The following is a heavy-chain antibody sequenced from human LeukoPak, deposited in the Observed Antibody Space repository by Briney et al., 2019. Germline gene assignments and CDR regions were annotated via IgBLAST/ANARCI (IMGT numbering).Heavy chain of an antibody. D-gene: IGHD2-2*03. CDR1: GGSFSGYY. CDR2: INHSGST. V-gene: IGHV4-34*01. J-gene: IGHJ4*02. Sequence: PSETLSLTCAVYGGSFSGYYWSWIRQPPGKGLEWIGEINHSGSTNYNPSLKSRVTISVDTSKNQFSLKLSSVTAADTAVYYCASNVGYCSSTSCYVFWGQGTLVTVSS. CDR3: ASNVGYCSSTSCYVF.